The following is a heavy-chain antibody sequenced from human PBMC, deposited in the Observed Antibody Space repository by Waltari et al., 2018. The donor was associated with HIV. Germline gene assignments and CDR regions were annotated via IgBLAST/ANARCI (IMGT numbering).Heavy chain of an antibody. CDR2: IYYRGNT. J-gene: IGHJ6*02. V-gene: IGHV4-39*01. CDR1: GGSISGNRHY. CDR3: ARVSAWFHLEGGDV. D-gene: IGHD3-3*01. Sequence: QLQLQESGPGLVKPSETLSLTCSVSGGSISGNRHYWGWIRQPPGKGLEWIGSIYYRGNTTSKSSLQSQITISLDMSKNLFSLNLRSGTAADTAVYYCARVSAWFHLEGGDVWGQWTTVTVSS.